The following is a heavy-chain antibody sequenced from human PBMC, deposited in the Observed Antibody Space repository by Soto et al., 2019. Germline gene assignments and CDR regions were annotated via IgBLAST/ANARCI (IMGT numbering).Heavy chain of an antibody. J-gene: IGHJ4*02. CDR3: ARSLLGDHYDSDGLDS. CDR2: IIPILDMT. D-gene: IGHD3-22*01. Sequence: QVQLVQSGTEVKKPGPPVTVSCRASGGPYSKYGIGWVGQALGQGLEWMGRIIPILDMTNYAQKFQGRVTITADKSTSTVYMDLSSLRSEDTAVYYCARSLLGDHYDSDGLDSWGQGTLVSVSS. V-gene: IGHV1-69*02. CDR1: GGPYSKYG.